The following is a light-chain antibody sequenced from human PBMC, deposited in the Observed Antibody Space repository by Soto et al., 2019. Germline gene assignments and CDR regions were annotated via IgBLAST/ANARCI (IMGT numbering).Light chain of an antibody. CDR2: GVS. J-gene: IGLJ1*01. V-gene: IGLV2-14*01. Sequence: QSARTQPASVSGSHGQSITISCTGTTSDVGGYNYVSWYQQHTGKAPKLMIYGVSIRPSGASDRFSGSKSGNTASLTISGLQAENDADYSCSSYTSSRNSVFGTGTTVTVL. CDR1: TSDVGGYNY. CDR3: SSYTSSRNSV.